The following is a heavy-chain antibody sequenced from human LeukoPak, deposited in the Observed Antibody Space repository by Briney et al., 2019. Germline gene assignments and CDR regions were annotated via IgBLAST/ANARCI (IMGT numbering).Heavy chain of an antibody. CDR1: GYTFNSYY. CDR2: INPSGGST. V-gene: IGHV1-46*02. Sequence: GASVKVSCTASGYTFNSYYMHWVRQAPGEGLEWMGIINPSGGSTTYAQKFQGRVTMTRDTSTSTVYMELSSLRSEDTAVYYCARTAGRTFDYWGQGTLVTVSS. D-gene: IGHD6-6*01. CDR3: ARTAGRTFDY. J-gene: IGHJ4*02.